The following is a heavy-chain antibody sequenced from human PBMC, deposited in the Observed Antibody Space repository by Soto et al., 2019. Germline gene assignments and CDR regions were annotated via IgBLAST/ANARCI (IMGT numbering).Heavy chain of an antibody. CDR2: INAGNGNT. CDR1: GYTFTSYA. Sequence: QVQLVQSGAEVKKPGASVKVSCKASGYTFTSYAMHWVRQAPGQRLEWMGWINAGNGNTKYSQKFQGRVTITRDTSASTAYMELRSLRSEDTAVYYCARGLAVAGTGGVWGQGTTVTVSS. V-gene: IGHV1-3*01. D-gene: IGHD6-19*01. J-gene: IGHJ6*02. CDR3: ARGLAVAGTGGV.